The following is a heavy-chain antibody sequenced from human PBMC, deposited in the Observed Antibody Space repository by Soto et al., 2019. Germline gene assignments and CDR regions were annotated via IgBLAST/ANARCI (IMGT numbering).Heavy chain of an antibody. J-gene: IGHJ4*02. CDR2: ISGSVTAT. V-gene: IGHV3-23*01. CDR1: GFTFRNYG. Sequence: EVQLLESGGGLVQSGKSLRLSCAASGFTFRNYGMSWVRQAPGKGPEGVSRISGSVTATYYADSVRGRFTISRDNSMNALYVEMNSLGVEDTAVYYCARDQGSRYGLYYFGNWGQGALVSVSS. D-gene: IGHD5-18*01. CDR3: ARDQGSRYGLYYFGN.